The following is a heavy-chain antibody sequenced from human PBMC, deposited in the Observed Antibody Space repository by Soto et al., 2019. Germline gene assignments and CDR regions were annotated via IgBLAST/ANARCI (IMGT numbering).Heavy chain of an antibody. J-gene: IGHJ6*02. CDR2: IYYSGST. V-gene: IGHV4-30-4*01. CDR1: GGSISSGDYY. CDR3: ATDNILGILYGGMDV. Sequence: SSETLSLTCTVSGGSISSGDYYWSWIRQPPGKGLDWIGYIYYSGSTYYNPSLKSRVTISVHTSKNQFSLKLSSVTAADTAVYYCATDNILGILYGGMDVWGQGTTVTVSS. D-gene: IGHD3-3*01.